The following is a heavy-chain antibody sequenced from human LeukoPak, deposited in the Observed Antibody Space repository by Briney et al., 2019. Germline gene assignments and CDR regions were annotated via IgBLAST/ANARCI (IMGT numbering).Heavy chain of an antibody. D-gene: IGHD3-22*01. Sequence: ASVKVSCKASGYTFTGYYMHWVRQAPGQGLEWMGWINPNSGGTNYAQKFQGRVTMTRDTSISTAYMELSRLRSDDTAVYYCARGVFAPRGTSMIVVAFDYWGQGTLVTVSS. J-gene: IGHJ4*02. CDR2: INPNSGGT. CDR1: GYTFTGYY. V-gene: IGHV1-2*02. CDR3: ARGVFAPRGTSMIVVAFDY.